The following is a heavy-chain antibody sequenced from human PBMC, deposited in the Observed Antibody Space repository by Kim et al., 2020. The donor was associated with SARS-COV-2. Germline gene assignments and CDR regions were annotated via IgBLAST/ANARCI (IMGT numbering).Heavy chain of an antibody. D-gene: IGHD6-19*01. V-gene: IGHV3-11*04. Sequence: GGSLRLSCSASGFTFSDYYMTWIRQAPGKGLQWISYIRGDAETIYYADSVEGRFTISRDNSNNALYLQMNSLRADDTAVYYCARERGRFDSRGTFDLWGQGTLVTVSS. CDR1: GFTFSDYY. CDR2: IRGDAETI. J-gene: IGHJ5*02. CDR3: ARERGRFDSRGTFDL.